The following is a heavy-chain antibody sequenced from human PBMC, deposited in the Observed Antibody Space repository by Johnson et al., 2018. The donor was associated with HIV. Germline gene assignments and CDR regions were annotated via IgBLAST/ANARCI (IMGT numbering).Heavy chain of an antibody. Sequence: VQLVESGGGVIRPGGSLRLSCAASGFTFVDYGMSWVRQAPGKGLEWVSGINWNGGSTGYADSVKGRFTISRDNAKNSLYVQMNSLRAEDTALYYCARGGAYYYDTSGYLTRPRAFDVWGQGTTVTVSS. CDR1: GFTFVDYG. D-gene: IGHD3-22*01. CDR3: ARGGAYYYDTSGYLTRPRAFDV. J-gene: IGHJ3*01. CDR2: INWNGGST. V-gene: IGHV3-20*04.